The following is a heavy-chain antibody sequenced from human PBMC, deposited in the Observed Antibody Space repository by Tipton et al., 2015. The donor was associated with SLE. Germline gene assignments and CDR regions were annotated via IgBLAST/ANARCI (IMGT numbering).Heavy chain of an antibody. CDR2: IWYDGNNK. CDR1: GFTFSSYG. V-gene: IGHV3-30*18. J-gene: IGHJ4*02. D-gene: IGHD5-24*01. Sequence: QLVQSGGGVVQPGRSLRLSCAASGFTFSSYGMHWVRQAPGKGLEWVAIIWYDGNNKYYADSVKGRFTISRDNSKNTLYLQMNSLRAEDTAMYYCAKDRDFDYFDCWGQGTLVTVSS. CDR3: AKDRDFDYFDC.